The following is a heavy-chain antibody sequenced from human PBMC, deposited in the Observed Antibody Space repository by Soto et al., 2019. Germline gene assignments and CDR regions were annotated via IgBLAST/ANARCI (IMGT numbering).Heavy chain of an antibody. Sequence: EVQLLESGGGLVQPGGSLRLSCAASGFTFSSYAMSWVRQAPGKGLEWVSAISGSGDGTYYADSVKGRFTISRDNSKNTLYLQLNSLRAEDTALYYCARGITWNHYAMDVWGQGTTVTVSS. J-gene: IGHJ6*02. D-gene: IGHD1-1*01. CDR3: ARGITWNHYAMDV. CDR1: GFTFSSYA. CDR2: ISGSGDGT. V-gene: IGHV3-23*01.